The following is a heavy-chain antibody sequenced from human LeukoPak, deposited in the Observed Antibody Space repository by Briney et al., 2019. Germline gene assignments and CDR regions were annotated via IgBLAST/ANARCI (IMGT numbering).Heavy chain of an antibody. J-gene: IGHJ4*02. CDR2: IYHSGST. V-gene: IGHV4-30-2*01. Sequence: PSQTLSLTCAVSGGSISSGGYSWSWIRQPPGKGLEWIGYIYHSGSTYYNPSLKSRVTISVDRSKNQFSLKLSSVTAADTAVYYCARVDSSGYYYFDYWGQGTLVTVP. CDR3: ARVDSSGYYYFDY. D-gene: IGHD3-22*01. CDR1: GGSISSGGYS.